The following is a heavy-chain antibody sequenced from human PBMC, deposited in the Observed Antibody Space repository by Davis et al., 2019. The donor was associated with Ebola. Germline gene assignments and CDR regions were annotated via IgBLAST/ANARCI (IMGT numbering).Heavy chain of an antibody. D-gene: IGHD2-2*01. Sequence: MPSETLSLTCTVSGGSIISSSSYWGWIRQPPRKRLEWIGSIYYIGITYYNPSLKSRVTISVDTSKNQFSLRLSSVTAADTAVYYCARACISTSCYEGLGTFGFDPWGQGTLVTVSS. CDR2: IYYIGIT. CDR3: ARACISTSCYEGLGTFGFDP. CDR1: GGSIISSSSY. J-gene: IGHJ5*02. V-gene: IGHV4-39*07.